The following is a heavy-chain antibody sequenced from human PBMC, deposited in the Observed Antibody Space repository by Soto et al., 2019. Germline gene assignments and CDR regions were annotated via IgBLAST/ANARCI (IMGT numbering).Heavy chain of an antibody. CDR2: ISAYNGNT. CDR3: ARDWRLANDVSDAFDI. CDR1: GYTFTSYG. Sequence: GASVKVSCKASGYTFTSYGISCVRQAPGQGLEWMGWISAYNGNTNYAQKLQGRVTMTTDTSTSTAYMELRSLRSDDTAVYYCARDWRLANDVSDAFDIWGQGAMVTVSS. V-gene: IGHV1-18*01. J-gene: IGHJ3*02.